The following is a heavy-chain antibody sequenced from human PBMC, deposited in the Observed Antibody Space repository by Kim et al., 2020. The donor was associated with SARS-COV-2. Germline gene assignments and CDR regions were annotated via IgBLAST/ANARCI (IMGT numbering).Heavy chain of an antibody. D-gene: IGHD3-10*01. CDR1: GFTFSNFA. V-gene: IGHV3-23*01. CDR3: ARYSGQLLSHYYFRS. CDR2: NNRDGTST. J-gene: IGHJ4*02. Sequence: GGSLRLSCAASGFTFSNFAMSWVRHSPGKGLEWVSSNNRDGTSTYYAESVKARFTISRDNSKDTLYLQMNSLRAEDTAIYYCARYSGQLLSHYYFRSWGQGTLVTVSS.